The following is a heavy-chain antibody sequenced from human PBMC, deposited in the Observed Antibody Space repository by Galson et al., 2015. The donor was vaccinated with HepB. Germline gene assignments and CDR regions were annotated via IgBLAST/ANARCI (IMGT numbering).Heavy chain of an antibody. D-gene: IGHD6-6*01. CDR3: SLRLGIAARPANRRSGYYYYMDV. V-gene: IGHV5-10-1*01. J-gene: IGHJ6*03. CDR1: GYSFTSHW. CDR2: IDPSDSYT. Sequence: QSGAEVKKPGESLRISCKGSGYSFTSHWISWVRQMPGKGLEWMGRIDPSDSYTNYSPSFQGHVTISADKSISTAYVQWSSLKASDTAMYYCSLRLGIAARPANRRSGYYYYMDVWGKGTTVTVSS.